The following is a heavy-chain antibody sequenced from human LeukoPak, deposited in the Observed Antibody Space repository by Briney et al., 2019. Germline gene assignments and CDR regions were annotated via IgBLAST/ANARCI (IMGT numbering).Heavy chain of an antibody. Sequence: GGSLRLSCAASGFTFSDSAMTWVRQVPGKGLEWISHISSSTGYTKYADSVKGRFTISRDNAKNSLYLEMNSLRAEDTALYYCARDYYDSGSYGWFDPWGHGTLVTVSS. V-gene: IGHV3-11*05. D-gene: IGHD3-10*01. J-gene: IGHJ5*02. CDR2: ISSSTGYT. CDR1: GFTFSDSA. CDR3: ARDYYDSGSYGWFDP.